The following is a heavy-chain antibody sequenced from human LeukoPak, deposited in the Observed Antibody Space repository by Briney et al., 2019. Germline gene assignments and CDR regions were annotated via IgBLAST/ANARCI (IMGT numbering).Heavy chain of an antibody. V-gene: IGHV3-30*02. J-gene: IGHJ4*02. Sequence: GGSLRLSCVASGFTFSSYGMHWVRQAPGKGLEWVAFIRYDGSNGYVDSVKGRFTISRDNSKNTLYLQMDSLKPEDTAVYYCANLARPLDYWGQGALVTVSS. CDR2: IRYDGSNG. CDR1: GFTFSSYG. D-gene: IGHD6-6*01. CDR3: ANLARPLDY.